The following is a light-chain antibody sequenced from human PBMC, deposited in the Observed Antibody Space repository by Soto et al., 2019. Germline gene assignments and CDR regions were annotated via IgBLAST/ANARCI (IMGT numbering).Light chain of an antibody. Sequence: QSVLTQPPSVSGAPGQRVTISCTGSSSNIGAGYDVHWYQQLPGTAPKLLIYGNNNWPSGVPDRFSGSKSATSDSLAITGLQAEDEADYYCQSYDSSLGGGVFGGGTKLTVL. CDR1: SSNIGAGYD. J-gene: IGLJ3*02. CDR2: GNN. CDR3: QSYDSSLGGGV. V-gene: IGLV1-40*01.